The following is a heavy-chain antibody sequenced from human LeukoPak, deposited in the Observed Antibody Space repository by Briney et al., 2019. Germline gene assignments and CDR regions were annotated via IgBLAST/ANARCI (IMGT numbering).Heavy chain of an antibody. Sequence: GGSLRLSCAASGFTFSDYYMSWVRQAPGKGLEWVANIDQDGGETNYVDSVKGRFTISRDNAKNSLYLQMNSLRVEDTAVYYCARDETYNDTLTGQSLFWYFDLWGRGTLVTVSS. J-gene: IGHJ2*01. CDR2: IDQDGGET. CDR3: ARDETYNDTLTGQSLFWYFDL. D-gene: IGHD3-9*01. CDR1: GFTFSDYY. V-gene: IGHV3-7*01.